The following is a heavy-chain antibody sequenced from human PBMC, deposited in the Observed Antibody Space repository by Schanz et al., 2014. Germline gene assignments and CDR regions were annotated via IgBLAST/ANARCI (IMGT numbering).Heavy chain of an antibody. D-gene: IGHD6-19*01. CDR3: ARHSSGWFIGHCDY. CDR2: ISTSGSST. CDR1: GFSFSNYA. V-gene: IGHV3-23*04. J-gene: IGHJ4*02. Sequence: EVQLVESGGGLVQPGGSLRLSCAASGFSFSNYAMSWVRQAPGKGLEWVSAISTSGSSTYYADSVKGRFTISRDNSKNPLYVQRNGLRAVYSSVYYCARHSSGWFIGHCDYWGQGTLVTVSS.